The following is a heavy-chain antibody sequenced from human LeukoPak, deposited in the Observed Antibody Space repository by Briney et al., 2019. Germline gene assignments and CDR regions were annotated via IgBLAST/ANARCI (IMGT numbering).Heavy chain of an antibody. CDR2: IFPSGGEI. CDR3: ATYRRVLLPFES. Sequence: PGGSLRLSCAASGFTFSTLAMIWVRQPPGKGLEWVSSIFPSGGEIHYADSVRGRFTISRDNSKSTLSLQMNSLRAEDTAIYYCATYRRVLLPFESWGQGTLVTVSS. CDR1: GFTFSTLA. D-gene: IGHD2-8*02. J-gene: IGHJ4*02. V-gene: IGHV3-23*01.